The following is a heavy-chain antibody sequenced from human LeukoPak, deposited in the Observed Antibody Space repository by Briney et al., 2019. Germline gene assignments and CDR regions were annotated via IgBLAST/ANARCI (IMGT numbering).Heavy chain of an antibody. CDR2: IYYSGST. D-gene: IGHD1-26*01. CDR1: GGSISSSSYY. CDR3: VRHRSLQD. J-gene: IGHJ4*02. Sequence: SETLSLTCTVSGGSISSSSYYWGWIRQPPGKGLEWIGSIYYSGSTYYNPSLKSRVTISVDTSKNQFSLKLSSVTAADTAVYYCVRHRSLQDWGQGTLVTVSS. V-gene: IGHV4-39*07.